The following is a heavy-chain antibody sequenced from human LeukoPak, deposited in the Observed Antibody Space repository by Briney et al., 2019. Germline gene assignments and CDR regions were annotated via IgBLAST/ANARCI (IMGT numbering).Heavy chain of an antibody. D-gene: IGHD2-2*01. V-gene: IGHV1-46*01. Sequence: ASVKVSCKASGYTFTSYYMHWVRQAPGQGLEWMGIINPSGGSTSYAQKFQGRVTMTRDTSTTTVYMELSSLRSEDTAVYYCARDIVVIPAANGIDYWSQGALVTVSS. CDR1: GYTFTSYY. J-gene: IGHJ4*02. CDR2: INPSGGST. CDR3: ARDIVVIPAANGIDY.